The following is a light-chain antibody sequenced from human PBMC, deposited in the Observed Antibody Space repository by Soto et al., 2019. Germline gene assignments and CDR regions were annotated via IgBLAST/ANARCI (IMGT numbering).Light chain of an antibody. CDR3: SSYAGSKGV. J-gene: IGLJ2*01. CDR2: EVS. CDR1: SSDVGGYNY. Sequence: QSVLTQPPSASGSPGQSVTISCTGTSSDVGGYNYVSWYQQHPGKAPTLVIYEVSKRPSGVPDRFSGSKSGNTASLTVSGLQAEDEADYYCSSYAGSKGVFGGGTKLTVL. V-gene: IGLV2-8*01.